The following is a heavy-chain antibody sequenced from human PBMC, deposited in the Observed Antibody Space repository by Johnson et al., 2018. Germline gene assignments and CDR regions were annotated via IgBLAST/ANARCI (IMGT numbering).Heavy chain of an antibody. CDR1: GFTFSSYA. CDR2: ISYDGNNK. CDR3: AKGGSKWELYYYHYMDV. D-gene: IGHD1-26*01. J-gene: IGHJ6*03. V-gene: IGHV3-30*04. Sequence: QVQLVESGGGVVQPGRSLRLSCAASGFTFSSYAMHWVRQAPGKGLEWVAVISYDGNNKYYADSGKGRFTISRDNSENTLSLQMNSRRAEDTAVYYCAKGGSKWELYYYHYMDVWGKGTTVTVSS.